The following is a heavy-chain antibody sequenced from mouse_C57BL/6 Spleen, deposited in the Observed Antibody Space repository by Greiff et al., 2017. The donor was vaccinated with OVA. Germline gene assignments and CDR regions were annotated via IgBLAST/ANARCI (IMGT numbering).Heavy chain of an antibody. D-gene: IGHD2-12*01. CDR2: ISSGSSTI. CDR1: GFTFSDYG. V-gene: IGHV5-17*01. Sequence: EVHLVESGGGLVKPGGSLKLSCAASGFTFSDYGMHWVRQAPEKGLEWVAYISSGSSTIYYADTVKGRFTISRDNAKNTLFLQMTSLRSEDTAMYYCARQGERRGDYAMDYWGQGTSVTVSS. CDR3: ARQGERRGDYAMDY. J-gene: IGHJ4*01.